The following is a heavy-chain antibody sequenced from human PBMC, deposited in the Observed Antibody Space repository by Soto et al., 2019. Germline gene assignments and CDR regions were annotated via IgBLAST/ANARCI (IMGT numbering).Heavy chain of an antibody. CDR3: ARSKVAGIYFDY. CDR2: IIPIFSTA. J-gene: IGHJ4*02. V-gene: IGHV1-69*12. CDR1: GGTFSSYA. D-gene: IGHD6-19*01. Sequence: QVQLVQSGAEVKKPGSSVKVSCKASGGTFSSYAISWVRQAPGQGREWMGGIIPIFSTANYAQKFQGRVTITADESTSTAYMELSSLRSEDTAVYYCARSKVAGIYFDYWGQGTLVTVSS.